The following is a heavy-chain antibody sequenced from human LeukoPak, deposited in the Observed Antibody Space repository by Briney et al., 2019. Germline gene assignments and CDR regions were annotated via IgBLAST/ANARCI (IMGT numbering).Heavy chain of an antibody. CDR1: GYTFTSYD. V-gene: IGHV1-8*03. Sequence: ASVKVSCKASGYTFTSYDINWVRQATGQGLEWMGWMNPSSGNTGYAQKFQGRVTITRNTSISTAYMELSSLRSEDMAVYYCARSMGAKLDWGQGTLVTVSS. CDR2: MNPSSGNT. CDR3: ARSMGAKLD. D-gene: IGHD1-26*01. J-gene: IGHJ4*02.